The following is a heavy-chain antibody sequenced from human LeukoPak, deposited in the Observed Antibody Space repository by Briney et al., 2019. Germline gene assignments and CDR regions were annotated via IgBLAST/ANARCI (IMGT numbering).Heavy chain of an antibody. CDR2: INTDGSDT. Sequence: GGSLRLSCTPSGFTLSRYRMHSVAQAPGKGLVWVSRINTDGSDTSYADSVKGRFTISRDNAKNTLHLQMNSLRAGETAGYYCERVPAVPSNLDHWGQGTLVTVSS. V-gene: IGHV3-74*01. J-gene: IGHJ4*02. CDR1: GFTLSRYR. D-gene: IGHD4-11*01. CDR3: ERVPAVPSNLDH.